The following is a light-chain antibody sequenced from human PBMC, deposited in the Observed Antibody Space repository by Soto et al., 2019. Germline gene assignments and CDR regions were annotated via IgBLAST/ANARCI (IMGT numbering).Light chain of an antibody. CDR3: QQHYSSPFT. CDR2: WAS. J-gene: IGKJ3*01. CDR1: RSVLSSSNNKNF. Sequence: DIVMTQSPDSLALSLGERATINCKSSRSVLSSSNNKNFLAWYQQKPRQPPRLLIYWASTRESGVPDRFSGSGSVTDFTLTISSLQAEDVAVYYCQQHYSSPFTFGPGTKVEIK. V-gene: IGKV4-1*01.